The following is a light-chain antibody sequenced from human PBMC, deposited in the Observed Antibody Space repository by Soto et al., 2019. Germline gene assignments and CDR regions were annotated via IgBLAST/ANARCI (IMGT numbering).Light chain of an antibody. CDR1: SSDIGSYNL. CDR3: CSYAGSSTLL. V-gene: IGLV2-23*02. CDR2: AVS. J-gene: IGLJ3*02. Sequence: QSALTQPASVSGSPGQSITVSCTGTSSDIGSYNLVSWYQHHPGKAPKLMIYAVSKRPSGVSSRFSGSKSGNTASLTISGLQDEEEADYFCCSYAGSSTLLFGGGTKLTVL.